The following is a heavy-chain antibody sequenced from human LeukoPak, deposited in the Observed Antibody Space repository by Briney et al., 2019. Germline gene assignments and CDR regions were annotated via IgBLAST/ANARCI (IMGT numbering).Heavy chain of an antibody. V-gene: IGHV3-30*04. D-gene: IGHD1-20*01. CDR2: VENDGTTK. CDR3: VTDLHGINWYVY. Sequence: GGSLRLSCAASGFTFSSYAMHWVRQAPGKGLEWVAFVENDGTTKYCADSVRGRFSISRDNSKNTLFLQMNSLRADDTSMYYCVTDLHGINWYVYWGQGTLVTVSS. J-gene: IGHJ4*02. CDR1: GFTFSSYA.